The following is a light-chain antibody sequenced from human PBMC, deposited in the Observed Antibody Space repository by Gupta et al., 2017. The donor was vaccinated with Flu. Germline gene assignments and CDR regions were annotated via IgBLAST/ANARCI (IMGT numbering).Light chain of an antibody. Sequence: QSALTQPASVSGSPGQSITISCIRTSSDVGTYRMVFWYQQHPVKAPKLMIYEVNKRPSGVSNRFSGSKSGNTASLTIAGLQAEDEADYFCYSYAGDSTLVFGTGTKVTVL. CDR1: SSDVGTYRM. J-gene: IGLJ1*01. V-gene: IGLV2-23*02. CDR3: YSYAGDSTLV. CDR2: EVN.